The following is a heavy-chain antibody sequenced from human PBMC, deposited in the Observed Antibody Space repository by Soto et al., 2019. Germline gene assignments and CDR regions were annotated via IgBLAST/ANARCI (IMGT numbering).Heavy chain of an antibody. CDR2: ISGSGDST. CDR3: AKERSSGWSLDY. CDR1: GLTFGTYA. J-gene: IGHJ4*02. Sequence: EVQLLESGGGLVQPGGSLSLSLEALGLTFGTYAITWVRQAPGKGREWVSGISGSGDSTYYADSVKGRFTVSRDNSKNTLYLQMNSLRAEDTAVFYCAKERSSGWSLDYWGQGTLVTVSS. V-gene: IGHV3-23*01. D-gene: IGHD6-19*01.